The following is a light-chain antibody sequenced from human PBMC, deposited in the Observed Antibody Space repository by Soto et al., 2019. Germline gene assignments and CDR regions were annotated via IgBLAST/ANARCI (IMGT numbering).Light chain of an antibody. Sequence: ESVLTQSPGTLSLSPGERATLSCRASQSVSSSYLAWYQQKPGQAPRLLIYGASSRTTGIQDRFSGSGSGTDFTLTIRRLEPEAVAGYYCQQYGSPITFGQGTRLEIK. J-gene: IGKJ5*01. CDR2: GAS. V-gene: IGKV3-20*01. CDR3: QQYGSPIT. CDR1: QSVSSSY.